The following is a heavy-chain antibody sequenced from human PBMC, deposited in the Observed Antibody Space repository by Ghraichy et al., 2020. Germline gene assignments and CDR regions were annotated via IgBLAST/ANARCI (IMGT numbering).Heavy chain of an antibody. J-gene: IGHJ6*02. D-gene: IGHD4-17*01. CDR1: GYPFTSYD. CDR2: MNPNSGNT. Sequence: ASVKVSCKASGYPFTSYDINWVRQATGQGLEWMGWMNPNSGNTGYAQKFQGRVTMTRNTSISTAYMELSSLRSEDTAVYYCARGPTTVTFYYYYGMDVWGQGTTVTVSS. V-gene: IGHV1-8*01. CDR3: ARGPTTVTFYYYYGMDV.